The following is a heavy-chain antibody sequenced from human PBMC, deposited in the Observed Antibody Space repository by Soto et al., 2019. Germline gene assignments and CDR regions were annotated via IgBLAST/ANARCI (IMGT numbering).Heavy chain of an antibody. CDR1: GGSISSNSYY. CDR3: ARRLFSSTWPSYFDY. V-gene: IGHV4-39*01. J-gene: IGHJ4*02. Sequence: QLQLQESGPGLVKPSETLSLSCTVSGGSISSNSYYWGWIRQPPGKGLEWIGCIHYSGSTYYNPSLRSRVPSSGESSEHLFSLKVSSVTAADTAVYYCARRLFSSTWPSYFDYWGQGTLVTVSS. D-gene: IGHD6-13*01. CDR2: IHYSGST.